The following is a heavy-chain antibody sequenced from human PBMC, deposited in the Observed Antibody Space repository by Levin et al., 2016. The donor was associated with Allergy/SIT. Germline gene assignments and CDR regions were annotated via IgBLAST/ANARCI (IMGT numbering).Heavy chain of an antibody. CDR3: GREEELPGMDV. D-gene: IGHD1-7*01. Sequence: SVKVSCKAPGGTFSNYAISWVRQAPGQGLEWMGGIIPIFGTANYAQKFQGRVTITADKSTSTAYMELSSLRSEDTAVYYCGREEELPGMDVWGQGTTVTVSS. J-gene: IGHJ6*02. V-gene: IGHV1-69*06. CDR2: IIPIFGTA. CDR1: GGTFSNYA.